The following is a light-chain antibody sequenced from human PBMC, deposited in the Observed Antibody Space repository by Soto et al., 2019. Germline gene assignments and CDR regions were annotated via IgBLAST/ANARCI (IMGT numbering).Light chain of an antibody. J-gene: IGLJ1*01. CDR3: SPFTRSSTYV. CDR1: SSDVGGYNS. CDR2: DVT. Sequence: QSALPQPASVSGSPGRSITISCSGSSSDVGGYNSVSWYRQDPGKAPKLMIYDVTNRPSGVSNRFSGSKSGNTASLTISGLHAEDEADYYCSPFTRSSTYVFGTGTKVTVL. V-gene: IGLV2-14*01.